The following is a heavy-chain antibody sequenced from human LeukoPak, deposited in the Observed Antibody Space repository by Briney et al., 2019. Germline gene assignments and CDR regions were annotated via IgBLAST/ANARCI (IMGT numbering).Heavy chain of an antibody. V-gene: IGHV1-2*02. CDR3: ARDQADLLWFGELLGFDY. Sequence: ASVKVSCKASGYTFTGYYMHWVRQAPGQGLEWMGWINPNSGGTNYAQKFQGRVTMTRDTSISTAYMELSRLRSDDTAVYYCARDQADLLWFGELLGFDYWGQGTLVTVSS. J-gene: IGHJ4*02. D-gene: IGHD3-10*01. CDR2: INPNSGGT. CDR1: GYTFTGYY.